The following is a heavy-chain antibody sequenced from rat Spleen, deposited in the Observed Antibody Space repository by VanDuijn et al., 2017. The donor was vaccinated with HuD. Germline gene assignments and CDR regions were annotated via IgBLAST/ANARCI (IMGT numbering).Heavy chain of an antibody. D-gene: IGHD1-6*01. Sequence: EVQLQQSGAELVRPGTSVKLSCKVSGDSITTYYIHFVKQRPGQGLEWIGRIDPEDDSTKYAEKFKNKATLTANTSSNTAYLNLSSLTSEDTATYFCTTFMYTSDSASDYWGPGVMVTVSS. CDR1: GDSITTYY. CDR2: IDPEDDST. J-gene: IGHJ2*01. V-gene: IGHV1-6*01. CDR3: TTFMYTSDSASDY.